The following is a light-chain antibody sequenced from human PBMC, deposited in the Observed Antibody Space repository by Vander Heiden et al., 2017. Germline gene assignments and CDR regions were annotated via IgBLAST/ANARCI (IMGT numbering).Light chain of an antibody. CDR1: QSLLHSNGYNY. CDR2: LGS. V-gene: IGKV2-28*01. Sequence: DIVMTQSPLSLPVTPGEPASISCRSSQSLLHSNGYNYLDWYLQKPGQSPQLLIYLGSNRASGVPDRFSGSGSGTDFTLKISRVEAEDVGVYYYMQALQTTFGGGTKVEIK. CDR3: MQALQTT. J-gene: IGKJ4*01.